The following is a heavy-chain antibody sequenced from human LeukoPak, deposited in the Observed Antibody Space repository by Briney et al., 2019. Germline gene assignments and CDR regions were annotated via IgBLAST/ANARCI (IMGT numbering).Heavy chain of an antibody. CDR2: IYYSGTT. CDR3: ARLRFDFWSGYTHPYFDY. CDR1: GGSISSSSYS. V-gene: IGHV4-39*01. D-gene: IGHD3-3*01. J-gene: IGHJ4*02. Sequence: SETLSLTCTVSGGSISSSSYSWGCIRQPPGKGLGWIGSIYYSGTTYYNPSLKSRVTISVDTSRIQFSLKLSSVAATDTAVYFCARLRFDFWSGYTHPYFDYWGQGTLVTVSS.